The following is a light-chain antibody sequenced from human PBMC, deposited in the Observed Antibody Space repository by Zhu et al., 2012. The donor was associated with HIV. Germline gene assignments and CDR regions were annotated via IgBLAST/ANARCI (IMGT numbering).Light chain of an antibody. CDR3: QQYSSSSWYT. CDR2: GAS. CDR1: QSVRSRY. V-gene: IGKV3-20*01. J-gene: IGKJ2*01. Sequence: IVLTQSPGTLSLSPGERATLSCRASQSVRSRYLAWYQQKPGQAPRLLIYGASSRATGIPDRFSGGGSGTDFTLTISRLEPEDFAVYYCQQYSSSSWYTFGQGTKVEIK.